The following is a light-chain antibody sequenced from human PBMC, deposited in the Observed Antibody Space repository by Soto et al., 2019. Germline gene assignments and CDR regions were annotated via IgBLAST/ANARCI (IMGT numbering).Light chain of an antibody. CDR3: SSYRSTRTLGVV. CDR1: SSDVGGYNF. CDR2: DVS. J-gene: IGLJ2*01. V-gene: IGLV2-14*01. Sequence: QSVLTQPASVSGSPGQSITISCTGTSSDVGGYNFVSWYQQHPGKAPKLMIYDVSYRPSGVSHRFSGSKSGNTASLTISGLQAEDEADYYCSSYRSTRTLGVVFGGGTKLTVL.